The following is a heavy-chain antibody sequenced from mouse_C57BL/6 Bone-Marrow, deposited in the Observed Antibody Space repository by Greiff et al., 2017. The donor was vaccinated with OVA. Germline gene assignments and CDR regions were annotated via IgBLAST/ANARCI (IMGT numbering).Heavy chain of an antibody. CDR3: ARRGGIYYGNYYAMDY. Sequence: EVQGVESGGGLVQPGGSLKLSCAASGFTFSDYYMYWVRQTPEKRLEWVAYISNGGGSTYYPDTVKGRFTISRDNAKNTLYLQMSRLKSEDTAMYYCARRGGIYYGNYYAMDYWGQGTSVTVSS. V-gene: IGHV5-12*01. CDR1: GFTFSDYY. CDR2: ISNGGGST. D-gene: IGHD2-1*01. J-gene: IGHJ4*01.